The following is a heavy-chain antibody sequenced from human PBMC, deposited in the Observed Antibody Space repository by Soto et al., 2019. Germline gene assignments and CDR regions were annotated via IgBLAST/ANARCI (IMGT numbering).Heavy chain of an antibody. CDR1: GGSVSSGSYY. J-gene: IGHJ5*02. D-gene: IGHD2-15*01. CDR3: ARNGWYENWFDP. Sequence: QVQLQESGPGLVKPSETLSLTCTVSGGSVSSGSYYWSWIRQPPGKGLEWIGYIYYSGSTNYNPSLKSRVTISVDTSKNQFSLKLSSVTAADTAVYYCARNGWYENWFDPWGQGTLVTVSS. V-gene: IGHV4-61*01. CDR2: IYYSGST.